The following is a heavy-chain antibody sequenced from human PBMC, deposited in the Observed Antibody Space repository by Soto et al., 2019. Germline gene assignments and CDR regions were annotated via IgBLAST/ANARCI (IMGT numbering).Heavy chain of an antibody. J-gene: IGHJ6*02. D-gene: IGHD3-10*01. CDR3: AKARGSGPYYYYYGMDV. CDR1: GFTFSIYA. Sequence: GGSLRLSYAASGFTFSIYAMSWVRQAPGKGLEWVSAISGSGCSTYYADSVKGRFTISRDNSKNTLYLQMNSLRAEDTAVYYWAKARGSGPYYYYYGMDVWGQGTTVTVS. CDR2: ISGSGCST. V-gene: IGHV3-23*01.